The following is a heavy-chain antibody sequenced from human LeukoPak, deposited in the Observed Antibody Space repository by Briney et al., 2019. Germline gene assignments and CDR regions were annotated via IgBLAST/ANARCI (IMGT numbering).Heavy chain of an antibody. D-gene: IGHD3-3*01. J-gene: IGHJ4*02. CDR2: AYYSGST. CDR3: ARVTGLAVFGVVVIDD. CDR1: GGSITSSGYY. Sequence: PSETLSLTCKVSGGSITSSGYYWGWIRQPPGKGLEWVGSAYYSGSTYYNPSLKSRLTISLDTSKNHFSLEVSSVTAADTAVYYCARVTGLAVFGVVVIDDWGQGTLVTVSS. V-gene: IGHV4-39*07.